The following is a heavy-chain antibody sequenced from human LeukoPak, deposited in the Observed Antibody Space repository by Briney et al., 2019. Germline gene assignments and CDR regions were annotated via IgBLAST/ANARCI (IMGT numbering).Heavy chain of an antibody. CDR3: ARDRLELPLYYYMGV. Sequence: PSETLSLTCTVSGGSISSYYWSWIRQPAGKGLEWIGRIYTSGSTNYNPSLKSRVTMSVDTSKNQFSLKLSSVTAADTAVYYCARDRLELPLYYYMGVWGKGTTVTVSS. V-gene: IGHV4-4*07. D-gene: IGHD1-7*01. CDR2: IYTSGST. CDR1: GGSISSYY. J-gene: IGHJ6*03.